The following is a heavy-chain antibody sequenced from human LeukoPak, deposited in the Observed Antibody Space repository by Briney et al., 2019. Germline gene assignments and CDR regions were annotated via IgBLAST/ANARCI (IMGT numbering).Heavy chain of an antibody. CDR2: ITSGGNT. D-gene: IGHD3-3*01. J-gene: IGHJ3*01. CDR3: AKYLQPSGSPYALDF. CDR1: GFTVSTYA. V-gene: IGHV3-23*01. Sequence: GGSLRLSCSASGFTVSTYAMGWVRQAPVRGLEWVASITSGGNTIYAESLKGRFTISRDNSKNTVFSQINSLRAEDTAVYHCAKYLQPSGSPYALDFWGQGTMVTVSS.